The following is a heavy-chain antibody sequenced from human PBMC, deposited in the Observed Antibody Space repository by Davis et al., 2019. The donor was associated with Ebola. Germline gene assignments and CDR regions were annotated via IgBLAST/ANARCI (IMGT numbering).Heavy chain of an antibody. CDR2: INPNSGGT. V-gene: IGHV1-2*02. Sequence: ASVTVSCKASGYTFTGYYMHWVRQAPGQGLEWMGWINPNSGGTNYAQKFQGRVTMTRDTSISTAYMELSRLRSDDTAVYYCARDGPEQWLVLFYYGMDVWGQGTTVTVSS. D-gene: IGHD6-19*01. J-gene: IGHJ6*02. CDR1: GYTFTGYY. CDR3: ARDGPEQWLVLFYYGMDV.